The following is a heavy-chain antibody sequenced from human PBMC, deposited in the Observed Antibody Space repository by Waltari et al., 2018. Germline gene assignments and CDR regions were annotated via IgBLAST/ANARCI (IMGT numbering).Heavy chain of an antibody. V-gene: IGHV4-39*01. J-gene: IGHJ5*02. D-gene: IGHD3-22*01. CDR2: IYYSGST. CDR1: GGSISSSSYY. CDR3: ARQDYDSSGYYLRWFDP. Sequence: QLQLQESGPGLVKPSETLSLTCTVSGGSISSSSYYWGWIRQPPGKGREWIVRIYYSGSTDYNPSLKSRVTISVDTSKNQFSLKLSSVTAADTAVYYCARQDYDSSGYYLRWFDPWGQGTLVTVSS.